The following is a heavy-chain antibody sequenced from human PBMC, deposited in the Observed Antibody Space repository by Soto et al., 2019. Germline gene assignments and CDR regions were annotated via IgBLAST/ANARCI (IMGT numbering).Heavy chain of an antibody. J-gene: IGHJ5*02. D-gene: IGHD1-26*01. V-gene: IGHV3-21*01. Sequence: GGSLRLSCAASGFTFSSYSMNWVRQAPGKGLEWVSSISSSSSYIYYADSVKGRFTISRDNAKNSLYLQMNSLRAEDTAVYYCARDDSGSYSNWFDPWGQGTLVTVSS. CDR2: ISSSSSYI. CDR3: ARDDSGSYSNWFDP. CDR1: GFTFSSYS.